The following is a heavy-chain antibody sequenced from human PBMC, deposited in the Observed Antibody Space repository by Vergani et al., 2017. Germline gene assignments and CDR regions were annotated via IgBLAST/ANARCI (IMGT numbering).Heavy chain of an antibody. CDR2: VSTGTKSQ. J-gene: IGHJ4*02. CDR1: GFDFSSYI. D-gene: IGHD6-13*01. CDR3: AKLSSSWHYFDY. V-gene: IGHV3-48*01. Sequence: QLVESGGGWVQPGGSLRLSCVVSGFDFSSYIMNWVRQAPGKGLEWVSFVSTGTKSQSYAESVKGRFTISRDNSKNTLYLQMNSLRAEDTAVYYCAKLSSSWHYFDYWGQGTLVTVSS.